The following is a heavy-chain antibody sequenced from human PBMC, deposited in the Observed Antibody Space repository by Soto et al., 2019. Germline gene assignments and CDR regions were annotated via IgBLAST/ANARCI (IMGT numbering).Heavy chain of an antibody. CDR2: IYHSGST. CDR1: GGSISSGGYS. J-gene: IGHJ5*02. D-gene: IGHD3-3*01. Sequence: NPSETLSLTCAVSGGSISSGGYSWSWIRQPPGKGLEWIGYIYHSGSTYYNPSLKSRVTISVDRSKNQFSLKLSSVTAADTAVYYCARAYYYDFWSGYPGHWFDPWGQGTLVTVSS. CDR3: ARAYYYDFWSGYPGHWFDP. V-gene: IGHV4-30-2*01.